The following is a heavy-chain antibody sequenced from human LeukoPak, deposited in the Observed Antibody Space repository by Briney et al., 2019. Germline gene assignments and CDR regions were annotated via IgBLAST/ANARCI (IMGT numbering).Heavy chain of an antibody. CDR2: INHSGST. D-gene: IGHD2-15*01. CDR3: ARVVAVVPSAVDY. V-gene: IGHV4-34*01. Sequence: SETLSLTCAVYGGSFSGYYWSWIRQPPGKGLEWIGEINHSGSTNYNPSLKSRVTISVDTSKNQFSLKLSSVTAADTAVYYCARVVAVVPSAVDYWGQGTLVTVS. CDR1: GGSFSGYY. J-gene: IGHJ4*02.